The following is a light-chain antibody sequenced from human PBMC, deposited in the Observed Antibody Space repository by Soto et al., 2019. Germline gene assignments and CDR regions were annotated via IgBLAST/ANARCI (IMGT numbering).Light chain of an antibody. V-gene: IGKV1-5*01. CDR1: QTVERW. CDR2: DVS. CDR3: QQYKDYVYT. J-gene: IGKJ2*01. Sequence: DIQMTQSPSTLSASVGDRVIITCRASQTVERWMAWYQQKPGKAPKLLISDVSTLESGVPSRFSGSGSATEFTLTISGLQPDDFATYYGQQYKDYVYTFGQGTKVESK.